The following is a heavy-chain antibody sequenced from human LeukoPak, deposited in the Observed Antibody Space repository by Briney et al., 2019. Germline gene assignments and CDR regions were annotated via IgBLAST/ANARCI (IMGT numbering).Heavy chain of an antibody. CDR3: ARDLAGTTVGFDP. J-gene: IGHJ5*02. Sequence: GGSLRLSCAASGFTFSSYWMSWVRQAPGKGLEWVANIKQDGSEKYYVDSVKGRFTISRDNAKNSLYLQMNSLRAEDTAVYYCARDLAGTTVGFDPWGQGTLVTVFS. CDR1: GFTFSSYW. D-gene: IGHD1-7*01. CDR2: IKQDGSEK. V-gene: IGHV3-7*01.